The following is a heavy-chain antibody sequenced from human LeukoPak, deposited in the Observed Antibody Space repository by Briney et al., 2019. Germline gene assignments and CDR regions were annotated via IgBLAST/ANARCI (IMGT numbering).Heavy chain of an antibody. D-gene: IGHD6-19*01. CDR3: ASPSIAVAGRGGDAFDI. Sequence: GGSLRLSCAASGFTFSSYSMNWVRQAPGKGLEWVSLISTTSTYIYYADSVKGRFTISRDNAKNSLYLQMNSLRAEDTAVYYCASPSIAVAGRGGDAFDIWGQGTMVTVSS. J-gene: IGHJ3*02. V-gene: IGHV3-21*01. CDR2: ISTTSTYI. CDR1: GFTFSSYS.